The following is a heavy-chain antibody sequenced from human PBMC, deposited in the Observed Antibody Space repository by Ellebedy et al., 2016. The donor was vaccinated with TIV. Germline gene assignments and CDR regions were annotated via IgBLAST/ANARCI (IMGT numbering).Heavy chain of an antibody. V-gene: IGHV3-7*03. CDR2: IKQDGSEQ. CDR1: GFSFSSNW. D-gene: IGHD1/OR15-1a*01. CDR3: ARINWNKFDY. J-gene: IGHJ4*02. Sequence: GGSLRLSCAASGFSFSSNWMSWVRQAPGKGLEWVANIKQDGSEQYYVDSAKGRFTISRDNAKNSLYLQMNSLRAEDTAVYYCARINWNKFDYWGQGTLVTVSS.